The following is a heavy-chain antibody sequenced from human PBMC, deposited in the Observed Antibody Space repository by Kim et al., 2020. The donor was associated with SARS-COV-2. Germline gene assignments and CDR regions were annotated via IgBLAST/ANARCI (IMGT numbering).Heavy chain of an antibody. D-gene: IGHD1-26*01. CDR2: IIPIYGTA. J-gene: IGHJ4*02. Sequence: SVKVSCKASGCTFSSYAISWVRQAPGQGLEWMGWIIPIYGTANYAQKFQGRVTITTDKSTSTAYMELSSLRSEDTAVYYCAREIVGATDFDYWGQGTLVTVSS. CDR1: GCTFSSYA. V-gene: IGHV1-69*05. CDR3: AREIVGATDFDY.